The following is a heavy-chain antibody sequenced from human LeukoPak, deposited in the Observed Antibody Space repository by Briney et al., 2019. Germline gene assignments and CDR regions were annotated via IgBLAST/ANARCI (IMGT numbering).Heavy chain of an antibody. D-gene: IGHD5-12*01. V-gene: IGHV3-7*01. CDR2: INKGGSVK. J-gene: IGHJ4*02. Sequence: PGGSLRLSCAASGFSFRDFWMTWVRKAPGRGLEGVANINKGGSVKYYVDSVKGRFTISRDDAESSLYVQMNSLRDEDTAVYYCARFGYSGWNLEYWGQGTLVTVSS. CDR3: ARFGYSGWNLEY. CDR1: GFSFRDFW.